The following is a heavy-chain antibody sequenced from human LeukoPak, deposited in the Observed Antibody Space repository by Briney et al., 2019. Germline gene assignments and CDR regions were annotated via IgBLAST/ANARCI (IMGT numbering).Heavy chain of an antibody. J-gene: IGHJ1*01. V-gene: IGHV4-61*02. Sequence: PSQTLSLTFTVSGGSISSGNYFWSWIRQPAGKGLEWIGRIYTSGSINYNPSLKRRITISVDTSKNQFSLKLSSVTAADTAVYYCARGQQLDFQHWGQGTLVTVSS. CDR3: ARGQQLDFQH. CDR1: GGSISSGNYF. D-gene: IGHD6-13*01. CDR2: IYTSGSI.